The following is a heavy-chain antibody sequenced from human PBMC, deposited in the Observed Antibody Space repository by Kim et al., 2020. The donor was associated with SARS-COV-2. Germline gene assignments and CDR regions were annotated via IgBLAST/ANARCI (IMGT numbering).Heavy chain of an antibody. J-gene: IGHJ4*02. CDR1: GYSFIGYY. Sequence: ASVKVSCKASGYSFIGYYMHWVRQAPGQGLEWMGWINPNSDVTNFAQKFQGRVTMTRDTSISTAYMELSGLTSDDTAVYYCAREGYYASGSYYNPLDSWGQRTLVPVSS. D-gene: IGHD3-10*01. CDR3: AREGYYASGSYYNPLDS. CDR2: INPNSDVT. V-gene: IGHV1-2*02.